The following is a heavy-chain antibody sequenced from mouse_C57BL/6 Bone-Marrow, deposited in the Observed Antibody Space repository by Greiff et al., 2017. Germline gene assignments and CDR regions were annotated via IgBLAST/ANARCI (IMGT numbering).Heavy chain of an antibody. CDR3: VRQGYYGYWYFDV. J-gene: IGHJ1*03. CDR2: IRSKSNNYAT. D-gene: IGHD1-1*01. CDR1: GFSFNTYA. V-gene: IGHV10-1*01. Sequence: EVMLVESGGGLVQPKGSLKLSCAASGFSFNTYAMNWVRQAPGKGLEWVARIRSKSNNYATYYADSVKDRFTISRDDSESMLYLQMNNLKTEDTAMYYCVRQGYYGYWYFDVWGTGTTVTVSS.